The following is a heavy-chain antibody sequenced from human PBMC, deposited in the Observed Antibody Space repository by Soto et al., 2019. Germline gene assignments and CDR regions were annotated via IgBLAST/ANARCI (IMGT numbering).Heavy chain of an antibody. Sequence: SETLSLTCTVSGGSISSYYWSWIRQPSGKGLEWIGYIYYSGSTNYNPSLKSRVTISVDTSKNQFSLKLSSVTAADTAVYYCAGVPYNWNYDYWGQGTLVTVSS. D-gene: IGHD1-7*01. CDR2: IYYSGST. CDR3: AGVPYNWNYDY. J-gene: IGHJ4*02. V-gene: IGHV4-59*01. CDR1: GGSISSYY.